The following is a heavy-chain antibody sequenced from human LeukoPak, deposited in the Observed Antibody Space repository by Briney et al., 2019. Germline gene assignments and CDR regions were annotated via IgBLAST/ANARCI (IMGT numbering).Heavy chain of an antibody. CDR3: ARLRASSIDY. V-gene: IGHV4-39*01. J-gene: IGHJ4*02. CDR1: GGSISSSSYY. D-gene: IGHD6-13*01. Sequence: PSETLSLTCTVSGGSISSSSYYWGWIRQPPGKGLEWIGSIYYSGSTYYNPSLKSRVTISVDTSKNQFSLKLSSVTAADTAVYYCARLRASSIDYWGQGTLVTVSS. CDR2: IYYSGST.